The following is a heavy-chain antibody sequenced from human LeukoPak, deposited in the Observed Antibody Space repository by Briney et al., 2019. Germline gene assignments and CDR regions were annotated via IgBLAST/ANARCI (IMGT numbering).Heavy chain of an antibody. J-gene: IGHJ5*02. CDR3: ARDSDYGGNYNWFDP. CDR1: GFTFSSYW. Sequence: GGSLRLSCAASGFTFSSYWMSWVRQVPGKGLEWVANIKQDGSEKYYVDSVKGRFTISRDNAKNSLYLQMNSLRAEDTALYYCARDSDYGGNYNWFDPWGQGTLVTVSS. V-gene: IGHV3-7*03. D-gene: IGHD4-23*01. CDR2: IKQDGSEK.